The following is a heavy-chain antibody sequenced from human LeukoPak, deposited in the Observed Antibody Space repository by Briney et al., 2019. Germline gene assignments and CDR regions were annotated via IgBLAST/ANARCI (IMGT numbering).Heavy chain of an antibody. CDR1: GFTFSSYW. J-gene: IGHJ1*01. V-gene: IGHV3-7*03. D-gene: IGHD4-17*01. CDR2: IKQDGSEK. CDR3: AKDKFWEAVTTSSGYFQH. Sequence: GGSLRLSCAASGFTFSSYWMSWVRQAPGKGLEWVANIKQDGSEKYYVDSVKGRFTISRDNAKNSLYLQMNSLRAEDTALYYCAKDKFWEAVTTSSGYFQHWGQGTLVTVSS.